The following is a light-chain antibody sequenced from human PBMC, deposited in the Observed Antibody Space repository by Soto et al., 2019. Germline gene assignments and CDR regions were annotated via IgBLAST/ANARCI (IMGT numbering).Light chain of an antibody. CDR3: QQSYSTPYT. Sequence: DIQMTQSPSSLSASVGDRVTITCRASQSISSYLNWYQQKPGKAPKLLIYAASSLQSGVPSRFSGSGSGTDFTLTISSLQAEDFANYYCQQSYSTPYTFGQAIKLEIK. J-gene: IGKJ2*01. V-gene: IGKV1-39*01. CDR2: AAS. CDR1: QSISSY.